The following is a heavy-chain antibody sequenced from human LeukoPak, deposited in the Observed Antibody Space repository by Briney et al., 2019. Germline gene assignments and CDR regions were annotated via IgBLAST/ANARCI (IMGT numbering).Heavy chain of an antibody. J-gene: IGHJ6*03. CDR1: GYTFTAFY. D-gene: IGHD4-23*01. Sequence: ASVKVSCKASGYTFTAFYMHWVRQAPGQGLEWMGWINPNSGGTNYAQKFQGRVTMTRDTSISTAYMELSRLRSDDTAVYYCARAPSYGGSYYYYMDVWGKGTTVTVSS. V-gene: IGHV1-2*02. CDR2: INPNSGGT. CDR3: ARAPSYGGSYYYYMDV.